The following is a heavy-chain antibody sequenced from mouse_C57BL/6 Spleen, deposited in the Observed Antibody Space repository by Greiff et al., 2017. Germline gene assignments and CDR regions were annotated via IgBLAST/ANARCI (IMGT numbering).Heavy chain of an antibody. CDR2: IDPSDSET. Sequence: QVHVKQPGAELVRPGSSVKLSCKASGYTFTSYWMHWVKQRPIQGLEWIGNIDPSDSETHYNQKFKDKATLTVDKSSSTAYMQLSSLTSEDSAVYYCARRFHYYGSSHFDYWGQGTTLTVSS. J-gene: IGHJ2*01. V-gene: IGHV1-52*01. CDR3: ARRFHYYGSSHFDY. D-gene: IGHD1-1*01. CDR1: GYTFTSYW.